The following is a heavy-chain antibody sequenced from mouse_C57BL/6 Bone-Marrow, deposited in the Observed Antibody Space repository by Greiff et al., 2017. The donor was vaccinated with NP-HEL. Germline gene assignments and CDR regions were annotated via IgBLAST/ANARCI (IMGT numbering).Heavy chain of an antibody. D-gene: IGHD1-1*01. CDR3: AINYYGSPWDY. Sequence: VQLQQSGPELVKPGASVKISCKASGYTFTDYYMNWVKQSHGKSLEWIGDINPNNGGTSYNQKFKGKATLTVDKSSSTAYMELRSLTSEDSAVYYCAINYYGSPWDYWGQGTTLTVSS. CDR1: GYTFTDYY. CDR2: INPNNGGT. J-gene: IGHJ2*01. V-gene: IGHV1-26*01.